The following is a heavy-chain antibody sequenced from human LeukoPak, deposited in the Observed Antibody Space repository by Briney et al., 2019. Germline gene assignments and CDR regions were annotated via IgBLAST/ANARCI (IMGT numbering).Heavy chain of an antibody. CDR1: GFTFSSYA. CDR3: ARILYCSSASCLDY. CDR2: ISYDGSNK. D-gene: IGHD2-2*01. Sequence: GGSLRLSCAASGFTFSSYAMHWVRQAPGKGLEWVAVISYDGSNKYYADSVKGRFTISRDNSKNTLYLQMNSLRAEDTAVYYCARILYCSSASCLDYWGQGTLVTVSS. J-gene: IGHJ4*02. V-gene: IGHV3-30*04.